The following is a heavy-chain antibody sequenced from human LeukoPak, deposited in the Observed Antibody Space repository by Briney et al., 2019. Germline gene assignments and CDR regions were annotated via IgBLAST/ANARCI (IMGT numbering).Heavy chain of an antibody. Sequence: GGSLRLSCAASGFTFSSYAMHWVRQAPGKGLEWVAVISYDGSNKYYADSVKGRFTISRDNSKNTLYLQMNSLRADDTAVYYCARGRSGSHHFDSWGQGTLVTVPS. CDR2: ISYDGSNK. J-gene: IGHJ4*02. D-gene: IGHD3-10*01. CDR1: GFTFSSYA. CDR3: ARGRSGSHHFDS. V-gene: IGHV3-30-3*01.